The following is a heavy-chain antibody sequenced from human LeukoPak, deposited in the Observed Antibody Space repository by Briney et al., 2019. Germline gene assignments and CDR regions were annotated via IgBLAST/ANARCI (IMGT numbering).Heavy chain of an antibody. D-gene: IGHD5-24*01. CDR2: IKPDGSED. CDR1: GLAFSNFW. V-gene: IGHV3-7*01. Sequence: PGGSPRLSCATSGLAFSNFWMYWVRQAPGKGLEWVASIKPDGSEDFYADSVKGRFNISRDNAKNSLFLQMTNLKAEDTAVYYCAVDRRFKIFDYWGQGTLVTVSS. CDR3: AVDRRFKIFDY. J-gene: IGHJ4*02.